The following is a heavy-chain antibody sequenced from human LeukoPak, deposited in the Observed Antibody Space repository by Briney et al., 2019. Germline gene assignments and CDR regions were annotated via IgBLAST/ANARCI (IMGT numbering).Heavy chain of an antibody. D-gene: IGHD5-18*01. V-gene: IGHV3-21*01. J-gene: IGHJ4*02. CDR3: ARLVWDTTMADGDIDS. Sequence: GESLRLSCAASGFTFSSYSMNWVRQAPGKGLDWVSCISSASTYIYYADSVKGRFTISRDNAKNSLYLQMNSLRAEDTAMYYCARLVWDTTMADGDIDSWGQGTLLIVSS. CDR1: GFTFSSYS. CDR2: ISSASTYI.